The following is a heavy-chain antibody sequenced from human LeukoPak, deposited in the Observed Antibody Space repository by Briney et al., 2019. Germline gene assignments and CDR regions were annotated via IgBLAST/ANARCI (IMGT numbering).Heavy chain of an antibody. Sequence: SETLSLTCTVSGGSISSSSYYWSWIRQPPGKGLEWIGYIYYSGSTNYNPSLKSRVTISVDTSKNQFSLKLSSVTAADTAVYYCARDGGDSHAFDIWGQGTMVTVSS. CDR3: ARDGGDSHAFDI. CDR1: GGSISSSSYY. CDR2: IYYSGST. V-gene: IGHV4-61*01. J-gene: IGHJ3*02. D-gene: IGHD3-10*01.